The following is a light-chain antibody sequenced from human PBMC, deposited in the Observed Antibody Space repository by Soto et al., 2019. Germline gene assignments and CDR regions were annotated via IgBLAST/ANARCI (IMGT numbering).Light chain of an antibody. CDR1: ESIGDY. Sequence: EIVLPQSPGALCLSPGDRATLSCWASESIGDYLAWYQQRPGQAPRLLIYAASRRAAGTPHRFSGSGSERAFTLAISGLEPADFGVYYCQQYVTSPSITFGQGTRLEIK. V-gene: IGKV3-20*01. CDR2: AAS. J-gene: IGKJ5*01. CDR3: QQYVTSPSIT.